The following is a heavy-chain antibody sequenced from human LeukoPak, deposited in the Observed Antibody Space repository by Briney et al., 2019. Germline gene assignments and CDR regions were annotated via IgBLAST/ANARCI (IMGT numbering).Heavy chain of an antibody. CDR2: IKEDGSDK. J-gene: IGHJ5*02. D-gene: IGHD6-19*01. CDR3: ARGKEVVAATGNWLDP. CDR1: GFTFSSSG. Sequence: PGGSLRLSCAASGFTFSSSGMHWVRQAPGKGLEWVANIKEDGSDKYYVDSVKGRFTISRDNARNSLYLEMNSLRAEDTAVYYCARGKEVVAATGNWLDPWGQGTLVTVSS. V-gene: IGHV3-7*01.